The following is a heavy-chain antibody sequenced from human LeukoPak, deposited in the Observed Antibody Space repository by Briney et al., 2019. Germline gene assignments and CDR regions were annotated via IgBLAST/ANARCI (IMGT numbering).Heavy chain of an antibody. CDR3: ARGAGWLYD. D-gene: IGHD3-22*01. J-gene: IGHJ4*02. Sequence: GASVKVSCKTTEDTLRNVAFSWVRQAPGQGLEWLGGIIPMIATASYSQKFQGRVSINADKSTNTVYMELSSLKLEDTAVYYCARGAGWLYDRGQGTLVIVSS. CDR2: IIPMIATA. V-gene: IGHV1-69*06. CDR1: EDTLRNVA.